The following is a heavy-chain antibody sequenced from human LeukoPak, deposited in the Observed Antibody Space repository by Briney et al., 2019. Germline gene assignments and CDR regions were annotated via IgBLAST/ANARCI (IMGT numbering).Heavy chain of an antibody. V-gene: IGHV3-7*01. CDR2: IKRDGSEK. Sequence: GGSLRLSCAGSGFTFSSYWMSWVRQAPGKGLEWVANIKRDGSEKYYVDSVKGRFTISRDNAKNSLYLQMNSLRAEDTAVYYCAGSSSSAFDIWGQGTMVTVSS. D-gene: IGHD6-13*01. CDR3: AGSSSSAFDI. CDR1: GFTFSSYW. J-gene: IGHJ3*02.